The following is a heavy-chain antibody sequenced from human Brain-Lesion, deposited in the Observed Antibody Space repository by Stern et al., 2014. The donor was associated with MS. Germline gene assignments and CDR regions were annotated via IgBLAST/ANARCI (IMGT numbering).Heavy chain of an antibody. J-gene: IGHJ5*02. CDR2: LYYSGNT. CDR1: GGSVSSTSYA. Sequence: QLQLQESGPGLVKPSETLSLTCTVAGGSVSSTSYAWAWIRQPPGKGLEWIGTLYYSGNTYYSPSLTSRLTISLDQSKNPFSLQRGAVTAADTAVYYCAGEEDIRYCSGGSCTGNWFDPWGQGTLVTVSS. D-gene: IGHD2-15*01. V-gene: IGHV4-39*01. CDR3: AGEEDIRYCSGGSCTGNWFDP.